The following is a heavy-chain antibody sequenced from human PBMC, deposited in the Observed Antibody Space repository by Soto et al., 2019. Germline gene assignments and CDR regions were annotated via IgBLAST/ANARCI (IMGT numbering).Heavy chain of an antibody. J-gene: IGHJ4*02. CDR2: ISAYNGET. CDR1: GYTFTSSG. D-gene: IGHD3-16*01. Sequence: QVQLVQSGAEVKKPGASVKVSCKASGYTFTSSGFSWVRQAPGQGLEWMAWISAYNGETHYAQKFQGIVTMTTVPSTSTSYMELRSLMSDDTSGYYLAMDRGSYMYVSYWGQGTLVTVSS. V-gene: IGHV1-18*01. CDR3: AMDRGSYMYVSY.